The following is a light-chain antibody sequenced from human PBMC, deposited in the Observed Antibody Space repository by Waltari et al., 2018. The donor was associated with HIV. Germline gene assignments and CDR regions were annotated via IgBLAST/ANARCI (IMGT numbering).Light chain of an antibody. CDR2: KDT. CDR3: QSSDTTASHEL. CDR1: ALSKQY. J-gene: IGLJ2*01. Sequence: SRDLTQPPSVSVSPGQTARITCSGAALSKQYSYGYQQKAGQAPVLVIFKDTERPSGIPERFSASSSGTTVTLTITSVEAEDEAEYFCQSSDTTASHELFGGGTKLTVL. V-gene: IGLV3-25*03.